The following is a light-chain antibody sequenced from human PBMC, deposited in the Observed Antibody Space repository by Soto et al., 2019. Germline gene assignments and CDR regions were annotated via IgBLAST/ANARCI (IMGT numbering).Light chain of an antibody. V-gene: IGLV2-23*01. CDR3: CSYAGSVV. J-gene: IGLJ2*01. Sequence: QSVLTQPASVSGSPGQSITISCTGTSSDVGSYNLVSWYQQHPGKAPKLMIYEGSKRPSGVSNRFSDSKSGNTASLTISGLQAEDEADYYCCSYAGSVVFGGWTKVTVL. CDR1: SSDVGSYNL. CDR2: EGS.